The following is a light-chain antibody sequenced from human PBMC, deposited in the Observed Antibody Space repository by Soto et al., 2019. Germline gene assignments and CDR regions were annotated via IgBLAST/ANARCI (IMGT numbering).Light chain of an antibody. CDR3: QQYNNWPPLT. CDR2: DAS. CDR1: QSVSTN. Sequence: EIVMTQSPATLSVSPGERATLSCRASQSVSTNLAWYQQKPGQAPRLLIFDASSRATGIPARFSGSGSGTEFTLTISRLQSEDFALYYCQQYNNWPPLTFGGGTKVEIK. J-gene: IGKJ4*01. V-gene: IGKV3-15*01.